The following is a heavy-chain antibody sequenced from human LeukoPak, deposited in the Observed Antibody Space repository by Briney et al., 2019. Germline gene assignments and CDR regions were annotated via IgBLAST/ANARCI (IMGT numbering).Heavy chain of an antibody. V-gene: IGHV4-59*12. CDR3: ARGSYGINSVDY. Sequence: PSETLSLTCTVSGGSISSYYWSWIRQPPGKGLEWIGYIYYSGSTNYNPSLKSRVTMSVDTSKSQFSLNLKSVTAADTAVYYCARGSYGINSVDYWGQGTLVTVSS. CDR2: IYYSGST. D-gene: IGHD3-9*01. CDR1: GGSISSYY. J-gene: IGHJ4*02.